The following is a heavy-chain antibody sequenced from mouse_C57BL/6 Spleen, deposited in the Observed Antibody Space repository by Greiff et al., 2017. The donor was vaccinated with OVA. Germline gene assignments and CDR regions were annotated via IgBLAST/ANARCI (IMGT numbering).Heavy chain of an antibody. J-gene: IGHJ1*03. CDR1: GYSFTDYN. D-gene: IGHD1-1*01. CDR3: ATITTVVPHWYFDV. V-gene: IGHV1-39*01. Sequence: VQLQQSGPELVKPGASVKISCKASGYSFTDYNMNWVKQSNGKSLEWIGVINPNYGTTSYNQKFKGKATLTVDQSSSTAYMQLNSLTSEDSAVYYCATITTVVPHWYFDVWGTGTTVTVSS. CDR2: INPNYGTT.